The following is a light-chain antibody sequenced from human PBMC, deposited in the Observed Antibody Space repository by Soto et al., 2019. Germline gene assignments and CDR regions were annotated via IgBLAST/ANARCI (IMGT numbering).Light chain of an antibody. CDR1: RSNIGSNT. V-gene: IGLV1-44*01. J-gene: IGLJ1*01. CDR3: AASDASLNAGYV. Sequence: QSVLSQPPSVSGTPGRRVTISCSGIRSNIGSNTVNWYQDLPGTAPKLLVYDNHHRPSGVPDRFSGSKSGTSASLAISGLQSEDEAEYYCAASDASLNAGYVFGTGTKVTVL. CDR2: DNH.